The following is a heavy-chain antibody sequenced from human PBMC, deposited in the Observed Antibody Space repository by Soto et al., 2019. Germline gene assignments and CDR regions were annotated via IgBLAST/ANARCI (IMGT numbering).Heavy chain of an antibody. V-gene: IGHV4-59*08. CDR3: ARRPSFIGWFDP. Sequence: XXTLSLTCTVSCGSINSYYWSWIRQPPGKGLQWTGYXYYSGXTTYNPYLNSRXTISVETSXKQFYLKLSSVTDEDTDVYYCARRPSFIGWFDPWGQGTLVTVYS. CDR1: CGSINSYY. J-gene: IGHJ5*02. CDR2: XYYSGXT. D-gene: IGHD1-26*01.